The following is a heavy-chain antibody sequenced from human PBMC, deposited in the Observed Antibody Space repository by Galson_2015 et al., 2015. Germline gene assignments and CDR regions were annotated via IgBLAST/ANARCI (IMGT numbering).Heavy chain of an antibody. D-gene: IGHD5-24*01. CDR2: ISGTGGSR. CDR1: GFTFNSYA. J-gene: IGHJ4*02. CDR3: AKDLQMSR. V-gene: IGHV3-23*01. Sequence: SLRLSCAASGFTFNSYAMSRVRQAPGKGLEWVSGISGTGGSRWYADSVKGRFTISRDTSKNTLYLQMNSLRAEDTAVYFCAKDLQMSRWGQGTLVAVSS.